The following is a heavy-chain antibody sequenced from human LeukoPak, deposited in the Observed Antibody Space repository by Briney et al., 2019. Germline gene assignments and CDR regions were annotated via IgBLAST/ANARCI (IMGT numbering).Heavy chain of an antibody. Sequence: PGGSLRLSCAASGFTFSRFWMSWVRQAPGKGLEWVAYIKKTGSETYYVDSVKGRFTITRDNTGSSLFLQMYSLRAEDTAVYFCAREDGYCSGGNCYSYSDSWGQGTLVTVSS. D-gene: IGHD2-15*01. CDR2: IKKTGSET. J-gene: IGHJ4*02. CDR3: AREDGYCSGGNCYSYSDS. V-gene: IGHV3-7*01. CDR1: GFTFSRFW.